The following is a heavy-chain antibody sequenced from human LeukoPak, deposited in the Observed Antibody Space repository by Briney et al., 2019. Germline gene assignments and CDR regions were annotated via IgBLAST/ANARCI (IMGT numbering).Heavy chain of an antibody. CDR3: AVLETYYYDSSGYY. CDR2: IYYSGST. J-gene: IGHJ4*02. Sequence: SETLSPTCTVSGGSISSSSYYWGWIRQPPGKGLEWIGSIYYSGSTYYNPSLKSRVTISVDTSKNQFSLKLSSVTAADTAVYYCAVLETYYYDSSGYYWGQGTLVTVSS. V-gene: IGHV4-39*01. CDR1: GGSISSSSYY. D-gene: IGHD3-22*01.